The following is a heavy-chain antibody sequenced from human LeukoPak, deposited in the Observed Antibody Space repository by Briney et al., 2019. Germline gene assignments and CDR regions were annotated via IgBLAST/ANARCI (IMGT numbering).Heavy chain of an antibody. CDR3: ARLPWFGELFDYYYGMDV. V-gene: IGHV3-9*01. Sequence: TGGSLRLSCAASGFTFDDYAMHWVRQAPGKGLEWVSGISWNSGSICYADSVKGRFTISRDNAKNSLYLQMNSLRAEDTALYYCARLPWFGELFDYYYGMDVWGQGTTVTVSS. J-gene: IGHJ6*02. CDR1: GFTFDDYA. CDR2: ISWNSGSI. D-gene: IGHD3-10*01.